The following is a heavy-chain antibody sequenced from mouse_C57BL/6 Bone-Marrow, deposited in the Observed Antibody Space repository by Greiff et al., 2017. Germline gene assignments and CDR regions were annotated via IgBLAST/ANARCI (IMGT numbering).Heavy chain of an antibody. J-gene: IGHJ4*01. CDR1: GYTFTSYW. V-gene: IGHV1-72*01. CDR3: ARVRSAQVCCYAMDY. CDR2: IDPSSGGT. D-gene: IGHD3-2*02. Sequence: QVQLQQSGAELVKPGASVKLSCKASGYTFTSYWMHWVKQRPGRGLEWIGRIDPSSGGTYYNEKFKGKATLTVDKPSSTAYMELSSLTSEDSAVYYCARVRSAQVCCYAMDYWGKGTSVTVSA.